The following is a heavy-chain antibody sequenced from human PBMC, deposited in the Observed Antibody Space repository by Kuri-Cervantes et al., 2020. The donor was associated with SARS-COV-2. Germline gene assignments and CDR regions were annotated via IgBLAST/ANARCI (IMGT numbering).Heavy chain of an antibody. J-gene: IGHJ3*02. Sequence: ETLSLTCAASGFTFSSYWMSWVRQAPGKGLEWVANIKQDGSEKYYVDSVKGRFTISRDNSKNSLYLQMNSLRAEDTALYYCAKNLYAMDHRERAFDIWGQGTMVTVSS. D-gene: IGHD5-18*01. CDR2: IKQDGSEK. CDR3: AKNLYAMDHRERAFDI. V-gene: IGHV3-7*03. CDR1: GFTFSSYW.